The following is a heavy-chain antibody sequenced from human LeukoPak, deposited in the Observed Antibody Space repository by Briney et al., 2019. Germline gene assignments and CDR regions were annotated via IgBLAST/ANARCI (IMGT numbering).Heavy chain of an antibody. CDR2: IYHSGST. CDR3: ARLGAYDFWSGYYSSIGWFDP. CDR1: GGSISSGGYS. Sequence: SQTLSLTCAVSGGSISSGGYSWSWIRQPPGKGLEWIGYIYHSGSTYYNPSLKSRVTISVDTSKNQFSLKLSSVTAADTAVYYCARLGAYDFWSGYYSSIGWFDPWGQGTLVTVSS. J-gene: IGHJ5*02. V-gene: IGHV4-30-2*03. D-gene: IGHD3-3*01.